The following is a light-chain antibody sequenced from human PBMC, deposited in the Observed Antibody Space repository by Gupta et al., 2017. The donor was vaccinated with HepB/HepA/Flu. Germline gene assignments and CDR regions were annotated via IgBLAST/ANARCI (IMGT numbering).Light chain of an antibody. Sequence: DIQMTPSPSSLFAFLGDRVTLSCRASQVISNSLAWFKQKPGKAPTSLIFGGSNLQTGVSSRFTARGSGTEFTLTITSRQIDDIATYYCQQYYTYPGTFGQGTRVEIK. CDR1: QVISNS. CDR2: GGS. V-gene: IGKV1-16*01. CDR3: QQYYTYPGT. J-gene: IGKJ1*01.